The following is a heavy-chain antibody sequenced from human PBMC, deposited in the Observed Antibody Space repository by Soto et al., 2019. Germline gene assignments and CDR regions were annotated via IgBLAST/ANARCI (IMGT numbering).Heavy chain of an antibody. CDR3: ARGEDAFFYYGLDV. CDR2: IYDTGISGYTPST. J-gene: IGHJ6*02. V-gene: IGHV4-59*01. Sequence: SETLSLTCTVSGGSITSSYWSWIRRPPGKGLEWIAYIYDTGISGYTPSTSYNPSLKSRVTMSMDTSKSQFSLKLTSVTAADTAVYYCARGEDAFFYYGLDVWGQGITVTVSS. CDR1: GGSITSSY.